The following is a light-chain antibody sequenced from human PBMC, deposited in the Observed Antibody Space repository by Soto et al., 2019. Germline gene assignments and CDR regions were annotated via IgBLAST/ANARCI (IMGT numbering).Light chain of an antibody. CDR3: TSFSSSTALYV. V-gene: IGLV2-14*01. Sequence: QSALTQPPSASGSPGRSVTISCTGTSSDIAGYNYISWYQQLPGKAPKLMIYQVTIRPSGISNRFSGSKSGNTASLTISGLQAEDEADYYCTSFSSSTALYVFGTGTKLTAL. CDR2: QVT. J-gene: IGLJ1*01. CDR1: SSDIAGYNY.